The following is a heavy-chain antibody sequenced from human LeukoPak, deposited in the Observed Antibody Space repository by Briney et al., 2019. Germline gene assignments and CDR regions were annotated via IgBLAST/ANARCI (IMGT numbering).Heavy chain of an antibody. CDR3: ARKGIRGVNFDY. CDR2: IYYSGST. V-gene: IGHV4-59*01. CDR1: GGSISSYY. Sequence: SETLSLTCTVSGGSISSYYWSWIRQHPGKGLEWIGYIYYSGSTNYNPSLKSRVTISVDTSKNQFSLKLSSVTAADTAVYYCARKGIRGVNFDYWGQGTLVTVSS. J-gene: IGHJ4*02. D-gene: IGHD3-10*01.